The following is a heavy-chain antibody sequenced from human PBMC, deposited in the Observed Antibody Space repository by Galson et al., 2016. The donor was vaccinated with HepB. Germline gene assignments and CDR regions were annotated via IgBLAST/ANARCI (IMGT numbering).Heavy chain of an antibody. V-gene: IGHV3-30*01. D-gene: IGHD2-15*01. CDR1: GFTFSNSG. J-gene: IGHJ4*02. CDR2: ISSSGSNR. CDR3: ARDRICSGASCYGAFDY. Sequence: SLKLSCEASGFTFSNSGMHWVRQAPGKGLEWVAVISSSGSNRKYAHNVQGRFTITRDNSKNTLYLQMNSLRPEETAVYYCARDRICSGASCYGAFDYWGRGTLVTVSS.